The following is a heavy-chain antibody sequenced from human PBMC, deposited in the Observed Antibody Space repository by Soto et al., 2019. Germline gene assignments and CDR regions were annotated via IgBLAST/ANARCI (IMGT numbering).Heavy chain of an antibody. CDR3: ASQWELLSYYGMDV. CDR2: ISSSSSYI. V-gene: IGHV3-21*01. J-gene: IGHJ6*02. CDR1: GFTLSSYS. Sequence: GGSLRLSCAASGFTLSSYSVNWVRQAPGKGLEWVSSISSSSSYIYYADSVKGRFTISRDNAKNSLYLQMNSLRAEDTAVYYCASQWELLSYYGMDVWGQGTTVTVSS. D-gene: IGHD1-26*01.